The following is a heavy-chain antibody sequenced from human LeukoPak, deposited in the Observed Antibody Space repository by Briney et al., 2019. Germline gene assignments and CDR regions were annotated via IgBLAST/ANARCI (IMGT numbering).Heavy chain of an antibody. D-gene: IGHD4-23*01. CDR3: AKDLAYDGNAPFDY. V-gene: IGHV3-23*01. CDR2: VCDSGGSA. CDR1: VFTFSGCD. J-gene: IGHJ4*02. Sequence: GGSLTLSCAVSVFTFSGCDMSWVLQALRKGLEWVSSVCDSGGSAYYAGSVKGRLTISRDNFKNTLYLQTSSLRAEHTAVYYCAKDLAYDGNAPFDYWGQGTLVTVSS.